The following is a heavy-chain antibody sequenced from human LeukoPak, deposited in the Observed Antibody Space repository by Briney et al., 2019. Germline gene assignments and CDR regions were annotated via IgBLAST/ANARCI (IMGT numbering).Heavy chain of an antibody. Sequence: GGSLRLSSVASGFRFSGSSMIWVRQAPGKGLEWVANMREDGSNEYYADSVKGRFTVTRDNGKNSLYLQMNSLRAEDTAVYYCARDWYGAKDFWGQGTPVTVSP. V-gene: IGHV3-7*01. CDR3: ARDWYGAKDF. D-gene: IGHD6-13*01. CDR1: GFRFSGSS. CDR2: MREDGSNE. J-gene: IGHJ1*01.